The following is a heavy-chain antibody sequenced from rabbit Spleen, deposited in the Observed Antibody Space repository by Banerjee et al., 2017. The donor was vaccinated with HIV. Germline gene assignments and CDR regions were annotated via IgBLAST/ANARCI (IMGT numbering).Heavy chain of an antibody. Sequence: QEQLEESGGDLVKPEGSLTLTCTASGFSFSGYWICWVRQAPGKGLEWIACIDAGSSGSTYYASWAKGRFTISKTSSTTVTLQMTSLTAADTATYFCARDGSSDFISYDLWGQGTLVTVS. D-gene: IGHD8-1*01. J-gene: IGHJ4*01. CDR1: GFSFSGYW. CDR3: ARDGSSDFISYDL. CDR2: IDAGSSGST. V-gene: IGHV1S45*01.